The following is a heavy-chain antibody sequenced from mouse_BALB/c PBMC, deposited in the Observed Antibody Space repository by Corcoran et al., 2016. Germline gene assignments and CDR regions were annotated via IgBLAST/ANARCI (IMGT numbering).Heavy chain of an antibody. J-gene: IGHJ3*01. D-gene: IGHD1-1*01. Sequence: QIQLVQSGPELKKPGETVKISCKASGYTITNYGMNWVKQAPGKGLKWMGWINTYTGEPTYADDFKGRFAFSLETSASTAYLQINNLKNEDTATYFCANYYGSSFAYWGQGTLVTVSA. CDR1: GYTITNYG. V-gene: IGHV9-3-1*01. CDR3: ANYYGSSFAY. CDR2: INTYTGEP.